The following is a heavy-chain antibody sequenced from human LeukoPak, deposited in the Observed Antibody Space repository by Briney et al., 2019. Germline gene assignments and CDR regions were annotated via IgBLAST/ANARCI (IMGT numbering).Heavy chain of an antibody. J-gene: IGHJ4*02. CDR1: GYTFTIYG. Sequence: GASVKVSCKASGYTFTIYGISWVRQAPGQGLEWMGWISAYNGNTNYAQKLQGRVTMTTDTSTSTAYMELRSLRSDDTAVYYCARVLLWFGEPAIDYWGQGTLVTVSS. V-gene: IGHV1-18*01. CDR3: ARVLLWFGEPAIDY. D-gene: IGHD3-10*01. CDR2: ISAYNGNT.